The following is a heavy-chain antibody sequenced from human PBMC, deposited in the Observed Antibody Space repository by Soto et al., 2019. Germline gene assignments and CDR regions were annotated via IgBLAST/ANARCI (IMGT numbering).Heavy chain of an antibody. CDR2: INPNSGGT. J-gene: IGHJ4*02. D-gene: IGHD1-26*01. CDR1: GYTFTGYY. Sequence: QVQLVQSGAEVKKPGASVKVSCKASGYTFTGYYMHWVRQAPGQGLEWMGWINPNSGGTHYAQKFQGWVTMTRDTSISTAYMELSRLRSDDTAVYYCARLVGGSYPYYFDYWGQGTLVTVSS. CDR3: ARLVGGSYPYYFDY. V-gene: IGHV1-2*04.